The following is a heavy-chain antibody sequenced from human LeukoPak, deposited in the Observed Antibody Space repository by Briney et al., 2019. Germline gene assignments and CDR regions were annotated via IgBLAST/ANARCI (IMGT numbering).Heavy chain of an antibody. CDR3: ARVPGYYMDV. V-gene: IGHV4-39*07. CDR2: IYYSGST. J-gene: IGHJ6*03. CDR1: GGSISSSSYY. Sequence: SETLSLTCTVSGGSISSSSYYWGWIRQPPGKGLEWIGSIYYSGSTYYNPSLKSRVTISVDRSKNQFSLKLTSVTAADTAVYYCARVPGYYMDVWGKGTTVTVSS.